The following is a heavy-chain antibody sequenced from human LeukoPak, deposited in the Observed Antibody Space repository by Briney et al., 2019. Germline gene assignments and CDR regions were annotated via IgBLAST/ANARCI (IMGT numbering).Heavy chain of an antibody. CDR1: GGSISSYY. CDR2: IYYSGST. D-gene: IGHD4-17*01. V-gene: IGHV4-59*01. Sequence: SETLSLTCTVSGGSISSYYWSWIRQPPGKGLEWIGYIYYSGSTNYNPSLKSRVTISVDTSKNQFSLKLSSVTAADTAVYYCASMTTVTTEAFDIWGQGTMVTVSS. CDR3: ASMTTVTTEAFDI. J-gene: IGHJ3*02.